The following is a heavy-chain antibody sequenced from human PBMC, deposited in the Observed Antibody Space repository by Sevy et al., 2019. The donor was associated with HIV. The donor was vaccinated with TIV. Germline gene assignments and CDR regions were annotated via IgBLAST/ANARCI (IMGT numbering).Heavy chain of an antibody. J-gene: IGHJ4*02. CDR1: GIAFSTYA. V-gene: IGHV3-23*01. CDR3: AKDFSDVSHYYSSATVDY. D-gene: IGHD3-22*01. CDR2: ISAGGYST. Sequence: GGYLRLSCAASGIAFSTYAMFWVRQAPGKGLEWVSSISAGGYSTYYADSVKGRFTLSRDNSRNTLDLQMNSLRADDTDVHYCAKDFSDVSHYYSSATVDYWGQGTMVTVSS.